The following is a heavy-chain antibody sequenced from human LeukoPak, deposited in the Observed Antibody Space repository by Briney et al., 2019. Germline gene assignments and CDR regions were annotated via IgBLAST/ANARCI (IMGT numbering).Heavy chain of an antibody. CDR2: INPNSGGT. CDR1: GYTFTGYY. CDR3: ARDPNTIFGVVIQII. J-gene: IGHJ4*02. V-gene: IGHV1-2*02. Sequence: GASVKVSCKASGYTFTGYYMHWVRQAPGQGLEWMGWINPNSGGTNYAQKFQGRVTMTRDTSISTAYMELSRLRSDDTAVYYCARDPNTIFGVVIQIIWGQGTLVTVSS. D-gene: IGHD3-3*01.